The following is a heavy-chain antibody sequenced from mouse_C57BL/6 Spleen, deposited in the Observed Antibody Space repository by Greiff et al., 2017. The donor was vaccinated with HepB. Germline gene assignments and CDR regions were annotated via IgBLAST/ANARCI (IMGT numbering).Heavy chain of an antibody. CDR1: GYTFTSYW. CDR2: IDPSDSYT. V-gene: IGHV1-69*01. D-gene: IGHD1-1*01. J-gene: IGHJ2*01. CDR3: AREGHYYGSSYGY. Sequence: QVHVKQPGAELVMPGASVKLSCKASGYTFTSYWMHWVKQRPGQGLEWIGEIDPSDSYTNYNQKFKGKSTLTVDKSSSTAYMQLSSLTSEDSAVYYCAREGHYYGSSYGYWGQGTTLTVSS.